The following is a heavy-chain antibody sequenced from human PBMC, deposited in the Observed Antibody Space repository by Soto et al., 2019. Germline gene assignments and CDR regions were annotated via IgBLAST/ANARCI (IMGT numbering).Heavy chain of an antibody. V-gene: IGHV4-39*01. CDR2: IYYSGSA. D-gene: IGHD1-20*01. J-gene: IGHJ4*02. CDR3: ARHIRALFDY. Sequence: PSETLSLTCTVSGGSISSSTYYWCWLRQPPGKGLEWIGSIYYSGSAYYNPSLKSRVTISVDTSKNQFSLKLSSVTAPDTAVYYCARHIRALFDYWGQGTLVTVSS. CDR1: GGSISSSTYY.